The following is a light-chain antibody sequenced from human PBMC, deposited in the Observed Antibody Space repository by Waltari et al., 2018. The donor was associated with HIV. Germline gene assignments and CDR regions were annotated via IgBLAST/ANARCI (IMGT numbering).Light chain of an antibody. CDR3: QAWDADHAV. V-gene: IGLV3-1*01. CDR2: QGS. J-gene: IGLJ2*01. CDR1: KLADKF. Sequence: TQPPSVSVPSGQTASIPCSGEKLADKFPCWYQKKPGQPPILLVYQGSRRPSGIPARFSASKSANTATLTVRGAQPLDEAEYFCQAWDADHAVFGGGTTLTVL.